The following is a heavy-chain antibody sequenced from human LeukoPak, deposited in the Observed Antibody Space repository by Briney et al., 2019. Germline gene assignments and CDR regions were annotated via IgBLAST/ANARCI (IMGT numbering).Heavy chain of an antibody. J-gene: IGHJ5*02. V-gene: IGHV3-23*01. CDR2: ISNSGGST. D-gene: IGHD6-19*01. Sequence: PGGSLRLSCAASGFTFSNYAMSWVRQAPGKGLEWVSTISNSGGSTFYADSVKGRFTISRDYSKNTLYLQMNSLRVEDTAVYYCAKDSGSGGPWGQGTPVTVSS. CDR1: GFTFSNYA. CDR3: AKDSGSGGP.